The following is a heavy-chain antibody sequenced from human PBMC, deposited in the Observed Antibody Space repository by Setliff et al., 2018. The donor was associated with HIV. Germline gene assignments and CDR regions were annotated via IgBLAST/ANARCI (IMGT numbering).Heavy chain of an antibody. CDR1: DYTFTTYW. Sequence: PGESLKISCKAVDYTFTTYWIGWVRQMPGEGLEWMGIVHPGNSETRYSLPFEGQVTISADRSITTAFLQWSSLKASDTAIYYCATLQPDSVDVWGQGTTVTVSS. CDR2: VHPGNSET. J-gene: IGHJ6*02. V-gene: IGHV5-51*01. D-gene: IGHD2-15*01. CDR3: ATLQPDSVDV.